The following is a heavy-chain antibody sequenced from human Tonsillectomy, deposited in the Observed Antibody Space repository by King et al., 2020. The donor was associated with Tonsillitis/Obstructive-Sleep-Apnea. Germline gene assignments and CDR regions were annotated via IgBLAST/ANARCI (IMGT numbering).Heavy chain of an antibody. J-gene: IGHJ6*02. CDR1: GGSISSYY. D-gene: IGHD3-10*01. Sequence: VQLQESGPGLVKPSETLSLTCTVSGGSISSYYWSWIRQPPGKGLEWIGYIYYSGSTNYNPSLKSRVTISVDTSKNQFSLKLSSVTAADTAVYYCARHAPYGSGNYYYESGYYYGMDVWGQGTTVTVS. V-gene: IGHV4-59*01. CDR3: ARHAPYGSGNYYYESGYYYGMDV. CDR2: IYYSGST.